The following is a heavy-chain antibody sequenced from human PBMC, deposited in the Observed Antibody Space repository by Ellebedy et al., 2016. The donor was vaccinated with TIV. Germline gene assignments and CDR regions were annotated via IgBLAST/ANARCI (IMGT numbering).Heavy chain of an antibody. D-gene: IGHD3-10*01. J-gene: IGHJ4*02. CDR3: ARPRSSGSGSFGSFDY. CDR1: GFSFSTYT. V-gene: IGHV3-30*01. CDR2: ISYDGTSK. Sequence: GESLKISCAASGFSFSTYTMHSVRQTPGEGPEWVAVISYDGTSKYYADSVKGHLTISRDNSDNTLFLHMNSLRVDDSAVYYCARPRSSGSGSFGSFDYWGQGALVTVSS.